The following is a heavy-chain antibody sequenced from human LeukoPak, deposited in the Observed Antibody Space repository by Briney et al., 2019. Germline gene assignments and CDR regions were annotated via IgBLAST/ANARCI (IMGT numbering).Heavy chain of an antibody. CDR3: ARVPYGSGESWFDP. D-gene: IGHD3-10*01. Sequence: PSETLSLTCTVSGGSISSCYWSWIRQPPGKGLEWIGYIYYSGSATYNPSLKSRVTISVDTSKNQFSLKLSSVTAADTAVYYCARVPYGSGESWFDPWGQGALVTVSS. CDR2: IYYSGSA. CDR1: GGSISSCY. J-gene: IGHJ5*02. V-gene: IGHV4-59*01.